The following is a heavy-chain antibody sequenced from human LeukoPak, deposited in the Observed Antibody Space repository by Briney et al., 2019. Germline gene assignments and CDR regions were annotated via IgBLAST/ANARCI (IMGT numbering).Heavy chain of an antibody. J-gene: IGHJ4*02. CDR2: INWYSGSM. CDR1: GFNFHEYS. Sequence: GGYLRLSCTASGFNFHEYSMHWGRQAPGKGLEWVSVINWYSGSMVYADSVKGRFTISRDNANNLVYLQMNRLRADDTALYYCVRERSATYLLDYWGQGTLVTVSS. D-gene: IGHD4/OR15-4a*01. CDR3: VRERSATYLLDY. V-gene: IGHV3-9*01.